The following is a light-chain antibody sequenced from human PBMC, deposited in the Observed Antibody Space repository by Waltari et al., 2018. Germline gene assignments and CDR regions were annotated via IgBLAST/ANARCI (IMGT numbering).Light chain of an antibody. Sequence: QSALAQSASVSGSPGQSITIPCPGTGSDIGYYNFVSWYQQHPGKAPKLLIFDVSRWSSGVSHRFSGSKSGNTASLTISGLQAEDEADYYCSSYTSTNTIIFGGGTKVTVL. V-gene: IGLV2-14*03. CDR2: DVS. CDR1: GSDIGYYNF. J-gene: IGLJ2*01. CDR3: SSYTSTNTII.